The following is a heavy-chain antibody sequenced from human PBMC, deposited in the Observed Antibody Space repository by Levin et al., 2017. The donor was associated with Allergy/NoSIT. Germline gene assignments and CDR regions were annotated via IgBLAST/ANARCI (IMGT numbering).Heavy chain of an antibody. CDR2: INTNTGNP. CDR3: ARGVSYSGSGSSYYYFDY. V-gene: IGHV7-4-1*02. CDR1: GYTFKTYA. J-gene: IGHJ4*02. Sequence: GESLKISCKASGYTFKTYAMNWVRQAPGQGLEWMGWINTNTGNPTYAQGFTGRFVFSLDTSVSTAYLQISSLKAEDTAVYYCARGVSYSGSGSSYYYFDYWGQGTLVTVSS. D-gene: IGHD3-10*01.